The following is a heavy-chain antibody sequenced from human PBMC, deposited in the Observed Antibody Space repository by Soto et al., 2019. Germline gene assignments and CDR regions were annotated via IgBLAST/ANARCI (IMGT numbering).Heavy chain of an antibody. Sequence: PSETLSLTCTVSGGCISSYYWSWIRQPPGKGLEWIGYIYYSGSTNYNPSLKSRVTISVDTSKNQFSLKLSSVTAADTAVYYCAQTNSGSYYFDYWGQGTLVTVSS. V-gene: IGHV4-59*01. CDR3: AQTNSGSYYFDY. J-gene: IGHJ4*02. CDR2: IYYSGST. CDR1: GGCISSYY. D-gene: IGHD1-26*01.